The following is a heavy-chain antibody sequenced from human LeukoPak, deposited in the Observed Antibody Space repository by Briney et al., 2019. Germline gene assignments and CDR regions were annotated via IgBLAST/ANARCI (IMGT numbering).Heavy chain of an antibody. CDR1: GFSFDDHA. Sequence: GRSLRLSREGSGFSFDDHAMFGVRQAPWKGLEGVSGITWNSWTVAYACSVKGRFTISRDNGKNSLYLKTNSLRVEETALYYCAKGLRDSSRFYIYYGMDVWGQGNTVTASS. V-gene: IGHV3-9*01. CDR3: AKGLRDSSRFYIYYGMDV. D-gene: IGHD3-22*01. CDR2: ITWNSWTV. J-gene: IGHJ6*02.